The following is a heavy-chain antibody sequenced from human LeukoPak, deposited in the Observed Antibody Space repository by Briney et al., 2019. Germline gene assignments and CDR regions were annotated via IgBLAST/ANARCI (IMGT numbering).Heavy chain of an antibody. Sequence: GGSLRLSCAASGFTFSSYSMNWVRQAPGKGLEWVSSISSSSSYIYYADSVKGRFTISRDNAKNSLYLQMNSRRAEDTAVYYCARAPPMDYGDPGDYWGQGTLVTVSS. CDR2: ISSSSSYI. CDR3: ARAPPMDYGDPGDY. V-gene: IGHV3-21*01. J-gene: IGHJ4*02. CDR1: GFTFSSYS. D-gene: IGHD4-17*01.